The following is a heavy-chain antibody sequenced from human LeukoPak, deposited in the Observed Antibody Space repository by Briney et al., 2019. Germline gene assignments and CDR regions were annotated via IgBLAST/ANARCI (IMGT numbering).Heavy chain of an antibody. Sequence: SVKVSCKASGGTFSSYAMSWVRQAPGQGLEWMGRIIPILDIGNYAQKFQGRVTVTADKSTSTAYMELSSLRSEDTAVYYCARGSRSGIGDAFDIWGQGTMVTVSS. D-gene: IGHD6-25*01. CDR1: GGTFSSYA. V-gene: IGHV1-69*04. CDR2: IIPILDIG. CDR3: ARGSRSGIGDAFDI. J-gene: IGHJ3*02.